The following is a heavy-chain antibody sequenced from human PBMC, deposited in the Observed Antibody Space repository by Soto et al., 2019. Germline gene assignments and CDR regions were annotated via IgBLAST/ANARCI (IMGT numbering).Heavy chain of an antibody. D-gene: IGHD3-10*01. V-gene: IGHV4-59*08. J-gene: IGHJ4*02. Sequence: SETLSLTCTVSGGSISSYYWSWIRQPPGKGLEWIGYIYYSGSTNYNPSLKSRFTISVDTSKNQFSLKLSSVTAADTAVYYCARHDGSRNFDYWGQGTLVTVSS. CDR3: ARHDGSRNFDY. CDR1: GGSISSYY. CDR2: IYYSGST.